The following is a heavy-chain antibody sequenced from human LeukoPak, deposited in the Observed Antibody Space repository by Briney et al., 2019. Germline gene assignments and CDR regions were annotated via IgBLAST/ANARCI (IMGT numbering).Heavy chain of an antibody. J-gene: IGHJ4*02. D-gene: IGHD3-22*01. CDR2: IYTSGST. CDR1: GGSISSGSYY. CDR3: ARVAYYYDSSGYEALVFDY. Sequence: SQTLSLTCTVSGGSISSGSYYWSWIRQPAGKGLEWIGRIYTSGSTNYNPFLKSRVTISVDTFKNQFSLKLSSVTAADTAVYYCARVAYYYDSSGYEALVFDYWGQGTLVTVSS. V-gene: IGHV4-61*02.